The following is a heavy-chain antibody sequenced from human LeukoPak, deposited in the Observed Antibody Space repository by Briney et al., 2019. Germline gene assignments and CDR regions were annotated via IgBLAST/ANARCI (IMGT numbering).Heavy chain of an antibody. D-gene: IGHD6-13*01. V-gene: IGHV3-21*04. CDR2: ISSSSSYI. Sequence: GGSLRLSCAASGFTFSSYSMNWVRQAPGKGLEWVSSISSSSSYIYYADSVKGRFTISRDNAKNSLYPQMNSLRAEDTALYYCAREGSRYSSSWYAYYYYYGMDVWGQGTTVTVSS. CDR3: AREGSRYSSSWYAYYYYYGMDV. CDR1: GFTFSSYS. J-gene: IGHJ6*02.